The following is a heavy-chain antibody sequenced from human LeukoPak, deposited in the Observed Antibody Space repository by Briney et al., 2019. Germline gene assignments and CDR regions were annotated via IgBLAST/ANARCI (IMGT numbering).Heavy chain of an antibody. V-gene: IGHV1-8*01. CDR3: ANGGVADTSNHD. Sequence: ASVKVSCKASGYTFTSYDINWVRQATGQGLEWMGWMNPNSGNTGYAQKFQGRVTMTRNTSISTAYMELNSLRAEDTAVYYCANGGVADTSNHDWGQGTLVSVSS. J-gene: IGHJ4*02. CDR2: MNPNSGNT. D-gene: IGHD2-15*01. CDR1: GYTFTSYD.